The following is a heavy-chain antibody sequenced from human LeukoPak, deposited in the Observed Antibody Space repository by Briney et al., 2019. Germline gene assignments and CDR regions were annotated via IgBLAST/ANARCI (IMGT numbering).Heavy chain of an antibody. CDR2: ISYSRST. Sequence: PSETLSLTCTVSGGSICSYYWSCIRQPPGKGLEWIGYISYSRSTNYNTSLKRRVTISIDTYKNQFSLKLRSVTAADTAIYYCARQGYDILTGYIDAFDIWGQGTMVTVSS. CDR1: GGSICSYY. J-gene: IGHJ3*02. V-gene: IGHV4-59*08. D-gene: IGHD3-9*01. CDR3: ARQGYDILTGYIDAFDI.